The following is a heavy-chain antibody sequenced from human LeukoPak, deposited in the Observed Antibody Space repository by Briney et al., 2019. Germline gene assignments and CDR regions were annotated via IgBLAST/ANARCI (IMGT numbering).Heavy chain of an antibody. CDR3: ARDLSSGYQYFDY. V-gene: IGHV1-18*01. J-gene: IGHJ4*02. D-gene: IGHD3-22*01. Sequence: GASVKVSCKASGYTFTSYGISWVRQAPGQGLEWMGWISAYNGNTNYAQKLQGRVTMTRDMSTSTVYMELSSLRSEDTAVYYCARDLSSGYQYFDYWGQGTLVTVSS. CDR1: GYTFTSYG. CDR2: ISAYNGNT.